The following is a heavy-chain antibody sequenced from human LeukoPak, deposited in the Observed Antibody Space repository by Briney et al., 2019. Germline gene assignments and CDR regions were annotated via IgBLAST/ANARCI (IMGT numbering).Heavy chain of an antibody. CDR1: GGSISSYY. V-gene: IGHV4-4*07. Sequence: SETLSLTCTVSGGSISSYYRSWIRQPAGKGLEWIGRINASGTTRYNPSLESRVTMSVDTSKNQFSLKLSSVTAADTAVYYCARGIVYGYSSGWYGVAFDIWGQGTTVTISS. J-gene: IGHJ3*02. CDR2: INASGTT. CDR3: ARGIVYGYSSGWYGVAFDI. D-gene: IGHD6-19*01.